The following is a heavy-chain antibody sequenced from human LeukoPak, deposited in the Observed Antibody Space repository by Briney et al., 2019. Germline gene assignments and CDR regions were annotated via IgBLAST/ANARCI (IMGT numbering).Heavy chain of an antibody. V-gene: IGHV1-46*01. Sequence: GASVKVSCKASGHTFTSYYMHWVRQAPGQGLEWMGIMNPSAGSTTYAQKFQGRLTMTRDTSTSTVYMELSSLRSEDTAMYYCARALVQGVVHYYYYMDVWGKGTTVTVSS. CDR2: MNPSAGST. CDR1: GHTFTSYY. J-gene: IGHJ6*03. D-gene: IGHD3-10*01. CDR3: ARALVQGVVHYYYYMDV.